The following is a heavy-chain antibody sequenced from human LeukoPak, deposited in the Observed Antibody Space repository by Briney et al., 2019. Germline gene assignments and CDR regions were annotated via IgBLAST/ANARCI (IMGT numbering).Heavy chain of an antibody. CDR3: AKGHGYSYGTYYFDY. D-gene: IGHD5-18*01. CDR2: ISGSGGST. J-gene: IGHJ4*02. Sequence: GGSLRLSCAASGFTFSSYAMSWVSQAPGQRLEWVSAISGSGGSTYYADSVKGRFTISRDNSKNTLYLQMNSLRAEGTAVYYCAKGHGYSYGTYYFDYWGQGTLVTVSS. V-gene: IGHV3-23*01. CDR1: GFTFSSYA.